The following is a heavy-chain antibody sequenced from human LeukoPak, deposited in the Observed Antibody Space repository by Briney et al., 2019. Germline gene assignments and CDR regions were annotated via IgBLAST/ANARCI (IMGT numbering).Heavy chain of an antibody. V-gene: IGHV4-34*01. CDR1: GGSFSGYY. CDR2: INHSGST. J-gene: IGHJ3*01. Sequence: SETLSLTCAVYGGSFSGYYWSWIRQPPGKGLEWIGEINHSGSTNYNPSLKSRVTISVDTSKNQFSLKLSSVTAADTAVYYCARDRQHRDGFDVWGQGTMVTVSS. CDR3: ARDRQHRDGFDV.